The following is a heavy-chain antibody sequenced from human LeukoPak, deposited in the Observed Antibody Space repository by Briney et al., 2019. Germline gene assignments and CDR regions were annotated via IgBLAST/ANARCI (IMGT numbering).Heavy chain of an antibody. CDR3: ARHAGYDILTGYYSGDY. Sequence: SETLSLTCTVSGGSISSSSYYWGWIRQPPGKGLEWIGSIYYSGSTYYNPSLKSRVTISVDTSKNQFSLKLSSVTAADTAVYYCARHAGYDILTGYYSGDYWGQGTLVTVSS. J-gene: IGHJ4*02. CDR1: GGSISSSSYY. V-gene: IGHV4-39*01. D-gene: IGHD3-9*01. CDR2: IYYSGST.